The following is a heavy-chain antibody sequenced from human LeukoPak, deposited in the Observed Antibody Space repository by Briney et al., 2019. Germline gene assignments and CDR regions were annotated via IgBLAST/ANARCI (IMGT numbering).Heavy chain of an antibody. CDR3: ARAPPYGDYQTGVVWFDP. Sequence: PSQTLSLTCTVSGGSISSGGYYWSWIRQHPGKGLEWIGYIYYSGSTYYNPSLKSRVTISVDRSKNQFSLKLSSVTAADTAVYYCARAPPYGDYQTGVVWFDPWGQGTLVTVSS. CDR2: IYYSGST. CDR1: GGSISSGGYY. V-gene: IGHV4-31*03. D-gene: IGHD4-17*01. J-gene: IGHJ5*02.